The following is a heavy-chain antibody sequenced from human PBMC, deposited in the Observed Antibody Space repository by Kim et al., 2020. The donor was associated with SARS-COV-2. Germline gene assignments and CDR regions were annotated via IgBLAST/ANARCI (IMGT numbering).Heavy chain of an antibody. CDR3: AKDLTIFGVVITAFDY. CDR2: ISGSGGST. D-gene: IGHD3-3*01. J-gene: IGHJ4*02. V-gene: IGHV3-23*01. CDR1: GFTFSSYA. Sequence: GGSLRLSCAASGFTFSSYAMSWVRQAPGKGLEWVSAISGSGGSTYYADSVKGRFTISRDNSKNTLYLQMNSLRAEDTALYYCAKDLTIFGVVITAFDYWGQGTLVTVSS.